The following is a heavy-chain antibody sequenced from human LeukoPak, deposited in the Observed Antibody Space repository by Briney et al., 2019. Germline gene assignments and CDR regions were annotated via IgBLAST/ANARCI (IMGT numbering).Heavy chain of an antibody. V-gene: IGHV4-59*01. CDR2: IYYSGST. CDR3: ARAFEDWNDDENDAFDI. Sequence: SETLSLTCTVSGGSISSYYWSWLRQPPGKGLEWIGHIYYSGSTNCNPSLKSRVTISVDTSKNQFSLKLSSVTAADTAVYYCARAFEDWNDDENDAFDIWGQGTMVTVSS. CDR1: GGSISSYY. D-gene: IGHD1-1*01. J-gene: IGHJ3*02.